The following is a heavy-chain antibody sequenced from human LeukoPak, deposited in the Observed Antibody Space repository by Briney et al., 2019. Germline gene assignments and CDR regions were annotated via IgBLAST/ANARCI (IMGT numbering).Heavy chain of an antibody. CDR2: IYYSGST. CDR3: ASFITIFVADAFDI. CDR1: GGSISSSSYY. Sequence: SETLSLTCTVSGGSISSSSYYWGCIRQPPGKGLECIGSIYYSGSTYYNPSLKSRVTISVDTSKNQFSLKLSSVTAADTAVYYCASFITIFVADAFDIWGQGTMVTVSS. J-gene: IGHJ3*02. V-gene: IGHV4-39*01. D-gene: IGHD3-3*01.